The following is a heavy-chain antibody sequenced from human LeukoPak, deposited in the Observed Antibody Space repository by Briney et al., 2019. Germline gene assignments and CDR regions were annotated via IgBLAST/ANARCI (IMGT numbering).Heavy chain of an antibody. J-gene: IGHJ5*02. CDR1: GFTFSDYY. CDR3: ARGYYYDSSAYYPGWFDP. V-gene: IGHV3-11*01. D-gene: IGHD3-22*01. Sequence: KPGGSLRLSCAASGFTFSDYYMNWIRQAPGKGLEWVSYISSSGSTIYYADSVKGRFTISRDNAKNSLYLQMNSLRAEDTAVYYCARGYYYDSSAYYPGWFDPWGQGTLVTVSS. CDR2: ISSSGSTI.